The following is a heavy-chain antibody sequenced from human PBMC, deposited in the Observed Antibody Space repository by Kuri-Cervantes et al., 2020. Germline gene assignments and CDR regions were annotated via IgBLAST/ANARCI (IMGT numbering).Heavy chain of an antibody. Sequence: SETLSLTCTVFGGSISNYYWTWIRQPAGQGLEWIGRIYISGSPNYNPSLKSRVTMSVDTSKNQFSLKLSSVTAADTAVYYCARDLAFYYDSSGLAGFDPWGQGTLVTVSS. CDR1: GGSISNYY. CDR2: IYISGSP. D-gene: IGHD3-22*01. V-gene: IGHV4-4*07. J-gene: IGHJ5*02. CDR3: ARDLAFYYDSSGLAGFDP.